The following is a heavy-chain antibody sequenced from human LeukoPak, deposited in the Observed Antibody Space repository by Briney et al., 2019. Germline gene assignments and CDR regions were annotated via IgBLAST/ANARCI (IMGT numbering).Heavy chain of an antibody. CDR1: GFTVSSNY. D-gene: IGHD3-10*01. CDR3: VRPIRGASGAFDI. CDR2: IYSGGST. J-gene: IGHJ3*02. V-gene: IGHV3-53*01. Sequence: GGSLRLSCAASGFTVSSNYMSWVRQAPGKGLEWVSVIYSGGSTYYADSVKGRFTISRDNSKNTLYLQMNSLRAEDTAVYYCVRPIRGASGAFDIWGQGTMVTVSS.